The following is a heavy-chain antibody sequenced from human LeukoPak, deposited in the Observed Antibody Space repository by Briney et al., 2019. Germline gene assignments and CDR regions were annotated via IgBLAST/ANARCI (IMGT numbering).Heavy chain of an antibody. CDR2: ISAYNGDT. V-gene: IGHV1-18*01. J-gene: IGHJ6*02. Sequence: ASVKVSCKASGYTFTSYGISWVRQAPGQGLEWMGWISAYNGDTNYAQKLQGRVTMTTDTSTSTVYMELSSLRSEDTAVYYCARVIRDGFYYYYGMDVWGQGTTVTVSS. CDR3: ARVIRDGFYYYYGMDV. CDR1: GYTFTSYG. D-gene: IGHD3-10*01.